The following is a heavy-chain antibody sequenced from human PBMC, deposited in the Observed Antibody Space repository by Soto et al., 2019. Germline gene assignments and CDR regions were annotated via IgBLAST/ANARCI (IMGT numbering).Heavy chain of an antibody. CDR1: GYTFTSYD. CDR2: MNPNSGNT. D-gene: IGHD1-26*01. CDR3: ARQKGEASDY. J-gene: IGHJ4*02. Sequence: QVQLVQSGAEVKKPGASVKVSCKASGYTFTSYDINWVRQATGQGLEWMGWMNPNSGNTGYAQKYQGRATMTRTPSISTAYTDLSSLRSEDTAVYYCARQKGEASDYWGQGTLVTVSS. V-gene: IGHV1-8*01.